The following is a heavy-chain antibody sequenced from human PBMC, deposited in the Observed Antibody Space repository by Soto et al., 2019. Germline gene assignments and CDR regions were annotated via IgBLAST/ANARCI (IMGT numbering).Heavy chain of an antibody. CDR1: GFTLRSYW. D-gene: IGHD3-3*01. V-gene: IGHV3-7*01. CDR3: ARDRSGFRSGYLNPDAFDI. J-gene: IGHJ3*02. CDR2: IKQDGSET. Sequence: EVQLVESGGGLVQPGGSLRLSCAASGFTLRSYWMSWVRQAPGKGLEWVATIKQDGSETYYTDSVKGRFTISRDNAKNSLYLQLNNLRAEDTAVYFCARDRSGFRSGYLNPDAFDIWGQGTMVTVSS.